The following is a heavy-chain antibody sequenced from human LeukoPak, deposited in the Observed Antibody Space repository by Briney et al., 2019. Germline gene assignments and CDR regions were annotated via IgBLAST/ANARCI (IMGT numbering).Heavy chain of an antibody. CDR2: INHSGST. D-gene: IGHD2-15*01. CDR1: GGSFSGYY. J-gene: IGHJ4*02. Sequence: SETLSLTCAVYGGSFSGYYWSWIRQPPGKGLEWIGEINHSGSTNHNPSIKSRVTISVDTSKNQFSLKLSSVPAADTAVYYCARAAGNCSGGSCYFGYWGQGTLVTVSS. V-gene: IGHV4-34*01. CDR3: ARAAGNCSGGSCYFGY.